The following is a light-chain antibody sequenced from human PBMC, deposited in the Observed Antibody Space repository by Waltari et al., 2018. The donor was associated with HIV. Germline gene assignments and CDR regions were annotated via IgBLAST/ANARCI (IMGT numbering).Light chain of an antibody. CDR3: ATWDDTMSVV. Sequence: SLLTQPPSVSGAPGQRVNISCSGGPSNIGGNSVNWYRQLPGTAPILLIYNNDQRPPSVPVRFAGSKSATSASLVISGLQSDDEADYYCATWDDTMSVVFGGGTRLTVL. CDR1: PSNIGGNS. V-gene: IGLV1-44*01. J-gene: IGLJ2*01. CDR2: NND.